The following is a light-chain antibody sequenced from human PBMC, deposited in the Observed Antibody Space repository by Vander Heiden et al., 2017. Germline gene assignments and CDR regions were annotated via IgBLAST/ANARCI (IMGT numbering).Light chain of an antibody. CDR1: NIGSKS. V-gene: IGLV3-21*02. J-gene: IGLJ3*02. Sequence: SYVLTPPPSVSVAPGQTASITCGGNNIGSKSVHWYQQKPGQAPGVVVYNDSDRPSGIPERLSGSNSGNTATLTISRVEAGDEADYYCQVWDSSTDHWVFGGGTKLTVL. CDR2: NDS. CDR3: QVWDSSTDHWV.